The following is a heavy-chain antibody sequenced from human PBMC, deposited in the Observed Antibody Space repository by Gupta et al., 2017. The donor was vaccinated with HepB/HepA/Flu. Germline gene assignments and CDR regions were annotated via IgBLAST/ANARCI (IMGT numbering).Heavy chain of an antibody. CDR3: FTSRD. V-gene: IGHV3-7*03. Sequence: EVQVVESGGGLVQPGGSLRLSCEVSGFPFRNFWMNWVRQAPGKGLEWVANLNRDGDVKWYRDSVKGRFTISRDNAXQXFDLQMXSLRVEDTAVYYCFTSRDWGRGMLVTVSS. CDR2: LNRDGDVK. CDR1: GFPFRNFW. J-gene: IGHJ4*02.